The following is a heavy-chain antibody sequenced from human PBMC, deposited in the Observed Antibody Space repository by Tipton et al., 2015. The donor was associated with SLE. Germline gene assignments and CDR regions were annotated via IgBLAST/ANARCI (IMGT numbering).Heavy chain of an antibody. CDR2: IHTTGST. CDR1: GGSISSGSYH. V-gene: IGHV4-61*02. J-gene: IGHJ4*02. Sequence: GLVKPSQTLTLTCTVSGGSISSGSYHWSWIRQTAGKGLEWIGRIHTTGSTNYNPSLRSRVTMSVDTSKNQFSLKVTSVTASDTAVYYCARDTGNPPNYFDYWGQGILVTVSS. CDR3: ARDTGNPPNYFDY. D-gene: IGHD2/OR15-2a*01.